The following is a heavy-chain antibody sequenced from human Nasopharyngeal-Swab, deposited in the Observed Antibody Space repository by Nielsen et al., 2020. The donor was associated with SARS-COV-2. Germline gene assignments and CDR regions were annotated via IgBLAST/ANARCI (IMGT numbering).Heavy chain of an antibody. CDR3: ARGIAAAGTGIDY. Sequence: GGSLRLSCAASGFTFSSYEMNWVRQAPGKGLEWLSYISSSGTTIYYADSVKGRFTIYRDNAKNSLYLQMNSLRAEDTAVYYCARGIAAAGTGIDYWGQGTLVTVSS. CDR2: ISSSGTTI. CDR1: GFTFSSYE. V-gene: IGHV3-48*03. J-gene: IGHJ4*02. D-gene: IGHD6-13*01.